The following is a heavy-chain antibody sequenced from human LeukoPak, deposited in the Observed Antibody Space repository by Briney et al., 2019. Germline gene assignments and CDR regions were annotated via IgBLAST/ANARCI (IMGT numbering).Heavy chain of an antibody. CDR2: ISYDGSNK. D-gene: IGHD3-16*02. Sequence: GRSRRLSCAASGFTFSSYGMHWVRQAPGKGLEWVAVISYDGSNKYYADSVKGRFTISRDNSKNTLYLQMNSLRAEDPAVYYCGNDRAGPLDFFWGQGTLVTVSS. CDR3: GNDRAGPLDFF. CDR1: GFTFSSYG. J-gene: IGHJ4*02. V-gene: IGHV3-30*18.